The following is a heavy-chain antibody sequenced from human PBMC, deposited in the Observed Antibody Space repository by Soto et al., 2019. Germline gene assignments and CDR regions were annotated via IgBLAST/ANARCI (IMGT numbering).Heavy chain of an antibody. J-gene: IGHJ6*02. V-gene: IGHV6-1*01. Sequence: PSETLSLTCAISGDSVSSNSATWNWIRQSPSRGLEWLGRTYYRSKWYNDYAVSVKSRITINPDTSKNQFSLQLNSVTPEDTAVYYCAREGSSWSYYYYGMDVWGQGTTVTVSS. CDR2: TYYRSKWYN. CDR1: GDSVSSNSAT. CDR3: AREGSSWSYYYYGMDV. D-gene: IGHD6-13*01.